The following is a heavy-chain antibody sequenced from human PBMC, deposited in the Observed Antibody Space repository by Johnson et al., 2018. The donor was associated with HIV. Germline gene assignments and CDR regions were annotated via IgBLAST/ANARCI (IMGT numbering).Heavy chain of an antibody. CDR1: GFTFSSYG. D-gene: IGHD1-26*01. CDR2: IKQDGSEK. Sequence: QVQLVESGGGVVQPGGSLRLSCAASGFTFSSYGMHWVRQAPGKGLEWVANIKQDGSEKYYVDSVKGRFTISRDNSKNTLYLQMNSLRAEDTAVYYCAKTYSGSNRDAFDIWGQGTMVTVSS. CDR3: AKTYSGSNRDAFDI. J-gene: IGHJ3*02. V-gene: IGHV3-30*02.